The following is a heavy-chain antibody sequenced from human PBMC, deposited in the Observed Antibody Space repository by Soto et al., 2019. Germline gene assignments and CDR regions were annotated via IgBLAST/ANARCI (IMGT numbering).Heavy chain of an antibody. CDR2: INHSGST. D-gene: IGHD6-13*01. V-gene: IGHV4-34*01. CDR1: GGSFSGYY. Sequence: PSETLSLTCAVYGGSFSGYYWSWIRQPPGKGLEWIGEINHSGSTNYNPSLKSRVTISVDTSKNQFSLKLSSVTAADTAVYYCARGDGSSWTYYFDYWGQGTLVTVSS. CDR3: ARGDGSSWTYYFDY. J-gene: IGHJ4*02.